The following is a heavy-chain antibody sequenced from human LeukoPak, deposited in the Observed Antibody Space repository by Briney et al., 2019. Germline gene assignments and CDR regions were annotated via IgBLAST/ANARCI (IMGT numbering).Heavy chain of an antibody. CDR1: GGSFSGYY. D-gene: IGHD3-10*01. CDR2: INHSGST. V-gene: IGHV4-34*01. Sequence: SETLSLTCAVYGGSFSGYYWSWIRQPPGKGLEWIGEINHSGSTNYNPSLKSRVTISVDTSKNQFSLKLSSVTAADTAVYYCASLCTMVRGVPRLNDYWGQGTLVTVSS. CDR3: ASLCTMVRGVPRLNDY. J-gene: IGHJ4*02.